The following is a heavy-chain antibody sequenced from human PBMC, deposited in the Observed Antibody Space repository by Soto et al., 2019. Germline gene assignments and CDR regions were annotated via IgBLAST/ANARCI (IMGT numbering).Heavy chain of an antibody. V-gene: IGHV4-4*02. D-gene: IGHD5-12*01. J-gene: IGHJ4*02. CDR1: GASISKSFW. CDR3: ARVYSGFSQISYYFDY. CDR2: IYYGGDT. Sequence: QMQLQESGPGLVKPSGTLSLTCAVSGASISKSFWWSWVRQPPGKGLEWIGEIYYGGDTNYSPSLESRVTISMDKSRNQFSLNLTSVTAADTAVYYCARVYSGFSQISYYFDYWGPGTLVTVSS.